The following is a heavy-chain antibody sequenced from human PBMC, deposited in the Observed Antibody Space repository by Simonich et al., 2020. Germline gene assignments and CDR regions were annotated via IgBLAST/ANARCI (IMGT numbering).Heavy chain of an antibody. Sequence: GGGLVQPGGSLRLSCAASGFTFSRYAMSWVRQAPGKGLEWVSAISGSGGIKYYADSVKGRFTISRDNSKNTLYLQMNSLRAEDTAVYYCAKDLGERITMIVVVIDAFDIWGQGTMVTVSS. V-gene: IGHV3-23*01. CDR1: GFTFSRYA. CDR3: AKDLGERITMIVVVIDAFDI. D-gene: IGHD3-22*01. CDR2: ISGSGGIK. J-gene: IGHJ3*02.